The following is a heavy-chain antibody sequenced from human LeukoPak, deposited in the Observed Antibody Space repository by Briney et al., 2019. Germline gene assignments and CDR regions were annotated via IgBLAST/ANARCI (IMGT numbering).Heavy chain of an antibody. J-gene: IGHJ4*02. D-gene: IGHD1-26*01. CDR3: ARHQPGSYYDY. CDR2: IYYSGST. V-gene: IGHV4-59*08. CDR1: GGSISSYY. Sequence: SETLSLTCTVSGGSISSYYWSLIRQPPGKGLEWIGYIYYSGSTNYNPSLKSRVTISVDTSKNQFSLKLSSVTAADTAVYYCARHQPGSYYDYWGQGTLVTVSS.